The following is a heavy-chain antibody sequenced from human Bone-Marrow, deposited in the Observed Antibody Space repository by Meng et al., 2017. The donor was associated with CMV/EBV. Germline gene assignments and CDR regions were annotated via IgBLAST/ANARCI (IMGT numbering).Heavy chain of an antibody. Sequence: SCAASGFTFSSYAMSWVRQAPGKGLEWVSAISGSGGSTYYADSVKGRFTISRDNAKNSLYLQMNSLRAEDTAVYYCARVPTYYDFWSGYPPGAFDIWGQGTRVTVSS. CDR1: GFTFSSYA. D-gene: IGHD3-3*01. J-gene: IGHJ3*02. V-gene: IGHV3-23*01. CDR2: ISGSGGST. CDR3: ARVPTYYDFWSGYPPGAFDI.